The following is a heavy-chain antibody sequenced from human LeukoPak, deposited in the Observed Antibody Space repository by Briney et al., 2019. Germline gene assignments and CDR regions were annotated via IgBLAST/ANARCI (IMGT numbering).Heavy chain of an antibody. CDR1: GGTFSSYA. D-gene: IGHD3-3*01. Sequence: SVKVSCKASGGTFSSYAISWVRQAPGQGLEWMGRIIPILGIANYAQKFQGRVTITVDKSTSTAYMELSSLRSEDTAVYYCASGETWSDDAFDIWGQGTMVTVSS. CDR2: IIPILGIA. J-gene: IGHJ3*02. CDR3: ASGETWSDDAFDI. V-gene: IGHV1-69*04.